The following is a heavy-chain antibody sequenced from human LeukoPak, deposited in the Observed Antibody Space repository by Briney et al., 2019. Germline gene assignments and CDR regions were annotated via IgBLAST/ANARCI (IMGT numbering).Heavy chain of an antibody. CDR1: GFTFSSYD. CDR2: IGTAGDP. V-gene: IGHV3-13*05. Sequence: GGSLRLSCAASGFTFSSYDMHWVRQATGKGLEWVSAIGTAGDPYYPGSVKGRFTISRENAKNSLYLQMNSLGAGDTAVYYCARVGLYCSGGSCYSVFDYWGQGTLVTVSS. D-gene: IGHD2-15*01. CDR3: ARVGLYCSGGSCYSVFDY. J-gene: IGHJ4*02.